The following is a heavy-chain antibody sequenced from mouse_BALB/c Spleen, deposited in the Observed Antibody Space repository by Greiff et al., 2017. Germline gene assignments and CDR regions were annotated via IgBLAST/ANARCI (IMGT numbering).Heavy chain of an antibody. CDR3: ARRDYYVYYAMDY. D-gene: IGHD1-1*01. CDR1: GYTFTSYT. J-gene: IGHJ4*01. V-gene: IGHV1-4*01. CDR2: INPSSGYT. Sequence: QVQLKQSGAELARPGASVKMSCKASGYTFTSYTMHWVKQRPGQGLEWIGYINPSSGYTNYNQKFKDKATLTADKSSSTAYMQLSSLTSEDSAVYYCARRDYYVYYAMDYWGQGTSVTVSS.